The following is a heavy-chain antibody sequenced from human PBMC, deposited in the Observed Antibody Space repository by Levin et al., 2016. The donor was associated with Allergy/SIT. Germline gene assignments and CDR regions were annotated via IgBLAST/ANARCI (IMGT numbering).Heavy chain of an antibody. Sequence: VRQMPGKGLEWVSSISSSSSYIYYADSVKGRFTISRDNAKNSLYLQMNSLRAEDTAVYYCARDLYDSSTFKVDYWGQGTLVTVSS. J-gene: IGHJ4*02. D-gene: IGHD3-22*01. CDR3: ARDLYDSSTFKVDY. CDR2: ISSSSSYI. V-gene: IGHV3-21*01.